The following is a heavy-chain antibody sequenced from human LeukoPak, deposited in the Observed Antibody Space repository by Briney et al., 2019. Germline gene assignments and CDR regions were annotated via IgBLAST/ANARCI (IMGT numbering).Heavy chain of an antibody. CDR3: ANLIYDSRGYYFDS. J-gene: IGHJ4*02. CDR2: IHYSGTP. Sequence: KPSETLSLTCTVSGGSISSYYWSWIRQPPGKGLEWIGYIHYSGTPNYNPSLKSRVTISVDTSKNQFSLKLSSVTAADTAVYYCANLIYDSRGYYFDSWGQGTLVTVSS. D-gene: IGHD3-22*01. V-gene: IGHV4-59*08. CDR1: GGSISSYY.